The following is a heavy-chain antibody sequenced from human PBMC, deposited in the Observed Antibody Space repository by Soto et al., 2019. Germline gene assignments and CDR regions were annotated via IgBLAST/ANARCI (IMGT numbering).Heavy chain of an antibody. V-gene: IGHV4-38-2*01. J-gene: IGHJ5*02. CDR1: GYSISSGYY. D-gene: IGHD3-22*01. CDR2: IYHGGST. Sequence: SETLSLTCAASGYSISSGYYWGWLRQPPGKGLEWFGSIYHGGSTYYNPSLNSRVTLSIDMTNNHVSLILNSVTAADTAVYYCARVGPWVPYYYDSSPYTFENWFDPWGQGTLVTVSS. CDR3: ARVGPWVPYYYDSSPYTFENWFDP.